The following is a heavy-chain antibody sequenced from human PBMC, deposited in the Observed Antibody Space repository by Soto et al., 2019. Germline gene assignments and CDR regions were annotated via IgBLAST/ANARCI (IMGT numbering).Heavy chain of an antibody. D-gene: IGHD6-13*01. CDR2: XRAXNXXX. CDR3: ARDSVEAVAAAGTLGY. V-gene: IGHV1-18*04. Sequence: ASGEVSRKASGYTFTCNSLSSVRQGPGQGHRWXGXXRAXNXXXNXXXXLQGRVAMTRHTSTSRAWMELRSLRSHDTAVYYCARDSVEAVAAAGTLGYWGQGTL. J-gene: IGHJ1*01. CDR1: GYTFTCNS.